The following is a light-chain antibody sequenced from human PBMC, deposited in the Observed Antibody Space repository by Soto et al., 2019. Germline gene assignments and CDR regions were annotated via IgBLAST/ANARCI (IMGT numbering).Light chain of an antibody. J-gene: IGKJ5*01. Sequence: EIVMTQSPATLSVSPGERATLSCRASQSVSRNLAWYQQRPGQAPRLLISGASTRATGIAARFSGSGSGTEFTLTISSLQSEDFAVYYCQQYSNWPPITFGQGTRLEIK. CDR2: GAS. V-gene: IGKV3-15*01. CDR3: QQYSNWPPIT. CDR1: QSVSRN.